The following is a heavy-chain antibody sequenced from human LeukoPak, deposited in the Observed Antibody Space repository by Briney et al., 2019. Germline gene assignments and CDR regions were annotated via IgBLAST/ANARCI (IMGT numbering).Heavy chain of an antibody. CDR3: AELGITMIGGV. D-gene: IGHD3-10*02. J-gene: IGHJ6*04. V-gene: IGHV3-48*03. CDR1: GVTFSSYG. Sequence: GGSLRLSCEASGVTFSSYGVNWVRQAPGKGLEWVSYISSSGSTIYYADSVKGRFTISRDNAKNSLYLQMNSLRAEDTAVYYCAELGITMIGGVWGKGTTVTISS. CDR2: ISSSGSTI.